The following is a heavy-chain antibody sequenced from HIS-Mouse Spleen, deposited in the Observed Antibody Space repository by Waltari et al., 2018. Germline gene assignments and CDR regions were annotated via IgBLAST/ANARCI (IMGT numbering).Heavy chain of an antibody. Sequence: QVQLVESGGGVVQPGRSLRLSCAASGFTFSRYGMHWVRQAPGKGLEWVAVISYDGSNKYYADSVKGRFTISRDNSKNTLYLQMNSLRAEDTAVYYCAKGGSTTVTAFDIWGQGTMVTVSS. CDR1: GFTFSRYG. D-gene: IGHD4-17*01. J-gene: IGHJ3*02. CDR2: ISYDGSNK. V-gene: IGHV3-30*18. CDR3: AKGGSTTVTAFDI.